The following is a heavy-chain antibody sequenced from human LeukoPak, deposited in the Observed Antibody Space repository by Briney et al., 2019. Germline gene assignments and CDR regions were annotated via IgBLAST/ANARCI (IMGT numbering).Heavy chain of an antibody. J-gene: IGHJ4*02. V-gene: IGHV4-59*01. CDR2: IYYSGGT. D-gene: IGHD3-10*01. CDR1: GGSISSYY. Sequence: SETLSLTCTVSGGSISSYYWSWIRQPPGKGLEWIGYIYYSGGTNYNPSLQSRVTISVDTSKNQFSLNLSSVAAADTAVYYCASGGINMLRGGYYFDFWGQGTLVTVSS. CDR3: ASGGINMLRGGYYFDF.